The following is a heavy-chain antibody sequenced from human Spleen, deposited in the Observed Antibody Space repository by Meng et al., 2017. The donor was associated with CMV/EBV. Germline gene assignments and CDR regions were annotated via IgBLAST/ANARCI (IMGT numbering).Heavy chain of an antibody. CDR2: IYYSGST. Sequence: SETLSLTCTVSGGSISSSSYYWGWIRQPPGKGLEWIGSIYYSGSTYYNPFLKSRVTISVDTSKNQFSLKLSSVTAADTAVYYCARDKKGGYSYGGFDYWGQGTLVTVSS. CDR1: GGSISSSSYY. CDR3: ARDKKGGYSYGGFDY. V-gene: IGHV4-39*07. J-gene: IGHJ4*02. D-gene: IGHD5-18*01.